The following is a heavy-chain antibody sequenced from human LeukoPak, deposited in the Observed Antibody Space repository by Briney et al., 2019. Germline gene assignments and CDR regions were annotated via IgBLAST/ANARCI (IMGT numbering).Heavy chain of an antibody. J-gene: IGHJ5*02. Sequence: GGSLRLSCAASGFTFSSYAMSWVRQAPGKGLECISGFSGSGGSTYYADSVKGRFTISRDNSKNTLYLQMNSLRAEDTALYYCAKVTFEGVDPWGQGTLVTVSS. CDR2: FSGSGGST. V-gene: IGHV3-23*01. CDR3: AKVTFEGVDP. D-gene: IGHD2/OR15-2a*01. CDR1: GFTFSSYA.